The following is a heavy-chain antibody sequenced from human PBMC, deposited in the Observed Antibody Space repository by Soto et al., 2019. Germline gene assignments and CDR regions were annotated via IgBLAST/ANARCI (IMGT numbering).Heavy chain of an antibody. CDR1: GFTFSSYG. CDR2: ISYDGSNK. Sequence: QVQLVESGGGVVQPGRSLRLSCAASGFTFSSYGRHCVRQAPGKGLEWVAVISYDGSNKYYADSVKGRFTISRDNSKNTLYLQMNSLRAEDTAVYYCADLRGGYSSYWGQGTLVTVSS. CDR3: ADLRGGYSSY. V-gene: IGHV3-30*03. D-gene: IGHD5-18*01. J-gene: IGHJ4*02.